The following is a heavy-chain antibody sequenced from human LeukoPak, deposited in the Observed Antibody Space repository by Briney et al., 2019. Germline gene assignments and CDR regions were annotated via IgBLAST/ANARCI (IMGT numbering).Heavy chain of an antibody. CDR3: ARHRRDIVVVVAATYFDY. CDR1: GGSFSGYY. V-gene: IGHV4-34*01. CDR2: INHSGST. J-gene: IGHJ4*02. Sequence: SETLSLTCAVYGGSFSGYYWSWIRQPPGKGLEWIGEINHSGSTNYNPSLKSRVTISVDTSKNQSSLKLSFVTAADTAVYYCARHRRDIVVVVAATYFDYWGQGTLVTVSS. D-gene: IGHD2-15*01.